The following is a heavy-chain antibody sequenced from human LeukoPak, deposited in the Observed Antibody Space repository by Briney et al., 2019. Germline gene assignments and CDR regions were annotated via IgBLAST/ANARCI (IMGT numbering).Heavy chain of an antibody. Sequence: SETLSLTCTVPGGSISSSSYYWGWIRQPPGKGLEWIGSIYYSGSTYYNPSLKSRVTISVDTSKNQFSLKLSSVTAADTAVYYCAASLLLNAFDIWGQGTMVTVSS. J-gene: IGHJ3*02. CDR3: AASLLLNAFDI. D-gene: IGHD1-26*01. CDR2: IYYSGST. CDR1: GGSISSSSYY. V-gene: IGHV4-39*01.